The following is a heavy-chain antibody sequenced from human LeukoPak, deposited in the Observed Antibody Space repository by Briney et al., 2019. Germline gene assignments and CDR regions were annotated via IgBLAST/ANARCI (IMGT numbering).Heavy chain of an antibody. CDR1: GGSINDRDW. D-gene: IGHD4-17*01. Sequence: SETLSLTCDVSGGSINDRDWWTWVRQPPGKGLEWLGEIQSSGRTNYNPSLKSRVTFSINKSQNQVFLNLGSVTAADTAVYYCASKSTDHGELRFDYWGQGTLVTVSS. CDR3: ASKSTDHGELRFDY. J-gene: IGHJ4*02. V-gene: IGHV4-4*02. CDR2: IQSSGRT.